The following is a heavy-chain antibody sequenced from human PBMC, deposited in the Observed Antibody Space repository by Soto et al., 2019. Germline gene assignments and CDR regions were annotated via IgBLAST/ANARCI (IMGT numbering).Heavy chain of an antibody. Sequence: GGSLRLSCAASGFTFSSYSMTWVRQAPGKGLEWVSSISSTSIYIFYSDSVRGRFTISRDNAKNSLYLQMNSLRAEDTAVYYCAQQFSYDFWSGLYYYYGMDVWGQGTTVTVSS. CDR3: AQQFSYDFWSGLYYYYGMDV. J-gene: IGHJ6*02. CDR1: GFTFSSYS. D-gene: IGHD3-3*01. CDR2: ISSTSIYI. V-gene: IGHV3-21*04.